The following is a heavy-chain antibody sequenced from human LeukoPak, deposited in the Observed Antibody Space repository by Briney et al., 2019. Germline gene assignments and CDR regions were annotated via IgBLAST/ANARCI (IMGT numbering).Heavy chain of an antibody. V-gene: IGHV1-69*04. D-gene: IGHD3-22*01. Sequence: SVKVSCKASGGTFSSYAISWVRQAPGQGLEWMGRIIPILGIANYAQKFQGRVTITADKSTSTAYMELSSLRSEDTAVYYCARDYYDSSGYYYSTWFDPWGQGTLATVSS. CDR1: GGTFSSYA. J-gene: IGHJ5*02. CDR3: ARDYYDSSGYYYSTWFDP. CDR2: IIPILGIA.